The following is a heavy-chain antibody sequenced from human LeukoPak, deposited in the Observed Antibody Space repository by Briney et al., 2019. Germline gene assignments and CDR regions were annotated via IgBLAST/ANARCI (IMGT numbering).Heavy chain of an antibody. CDR3: ARGPPREWLLSSYFDY. D-gene: IGHD3-3*01. V-gene: IGHV4-34*01. Sequence: KPSETLSLTCAVYGGSFSGCYWSWIRQPPGKGLEWIEEINHSGSTNYNPSLKSRVTISVDTSKNQSSLKLSSVTAADTAVYYCARGPPREWLLSSYFDYWGQGTLVTVSS. CDR1: GGSFSGCY. CDR2: INHSGST. J-gene: IGHJ4*02.